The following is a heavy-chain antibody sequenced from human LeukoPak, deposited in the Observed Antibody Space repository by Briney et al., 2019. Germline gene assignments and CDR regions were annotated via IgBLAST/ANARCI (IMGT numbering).Heavy chain of an antibody. J-gene: IGHJ5*02. CDR1: GFTFDDYA. D-gene: IGHD3-22*01. V-gene: IGHV3-9*01. CDR2: ISWNSGSI. Sequence: PGGSLRLSCAASGFTFDDYAMHWVRHAPGKGLEWVSGISWNSGSIGYADSVKGRFTISRDNAKNSLYLQMNSLRAEDTALYYCAKDTGHYYDSSGNNWFDPWGQGTLVTVSS. CDR3: AKDTGHYYDSSGNNWFDP.